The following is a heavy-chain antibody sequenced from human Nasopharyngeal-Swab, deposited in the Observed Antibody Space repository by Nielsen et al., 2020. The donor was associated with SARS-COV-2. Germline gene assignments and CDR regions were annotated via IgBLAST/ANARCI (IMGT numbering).Heavy chain of an antibody. D-gene: IGHD5-24*01. Sequence: SETLSLTCTVSGGSISSNYWSWIRQPPGKGLEWIGYIYDSGSTDYNPSLKSRVTMSVDTSKKQFSLILISVTAADMAVYYCAGTRRDGYRGDSFDIWGRGTAVIVSS. CDR1: GGSISSNY. CDR2: IYDSGST. CDR3: AGTRRDGYRGDSFDI. J-gene: IGHJ3*02. V-gene: IGHV4-59*13.